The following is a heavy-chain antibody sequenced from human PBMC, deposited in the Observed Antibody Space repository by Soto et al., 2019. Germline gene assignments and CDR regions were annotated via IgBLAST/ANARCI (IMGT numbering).Heavy chain of an antibody. CDR2: ISSGSSYI. Sequence: GGSLRLSCAASGFTFSTYTMNWVRQAPGKGLEWISSISSGSSYIYYAGSVKGRFTISRDNAKISLFLQMNSLRADDTAVYYCARDILSGGAYPDSWGQGTKVTVSS. V-gene: IGHV3-21*01. CDR3: ARDILSGGAYPDS. D-gene: IGHD3-10*01. J-gene: IGHJ5*01. CDR1: GFTFSTYT.